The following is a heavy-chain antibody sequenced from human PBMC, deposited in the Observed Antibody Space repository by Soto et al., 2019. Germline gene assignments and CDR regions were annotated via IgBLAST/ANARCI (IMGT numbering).Heavy chain of an antibody. CDR3: ARDANLSLL. CDR2: ISSTSIYI. Sequence: GGSLRLSCAASGFAFSDYSMSWVRQAPGKGLEWVSSISSTSIYIYYADSMKGRFTISRDNAKNSLYLQMNSLSAEDTALYYCARDANLSLLWGHGTLVTVSS. V-gene: IGHV3-21*01. J-gene: IGHJ4*01. D-gene: IGHD2-21*01. CDR1: GFAFSDYS.